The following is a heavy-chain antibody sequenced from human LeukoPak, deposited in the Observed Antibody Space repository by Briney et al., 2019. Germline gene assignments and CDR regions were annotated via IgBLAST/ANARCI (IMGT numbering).Heavy chain of an antibody. J-gene: IGHJ4*02. D-gene: IGHD6-19*01. Sequence: PSETLSLTCTVSGGSISRGDYYWSWIRQPPGKGLEWIGYIHYSGSTKYNPSLKSRVTISVDTSKNQFSLKLSSVTAADTAVYYCARWYSSGWAFDYWGQGTLATVSS. V-gene: IGHV4-61*08. CDR1: GGSISRGDYY. CDR3: ARWYSSGWAFDY. CDR2: IHYSGST.